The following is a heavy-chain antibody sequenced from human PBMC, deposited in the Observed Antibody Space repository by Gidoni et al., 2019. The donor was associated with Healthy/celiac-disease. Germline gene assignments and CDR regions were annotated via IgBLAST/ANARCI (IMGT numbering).Heavy chain of an antibody. CDR2: INHSGST. V-gene: IGHV4-34*01. CDR3: ARPRQLPRRPHGLRSPYYFDY. CDR1: GGSFSGYY. D-gene: IGHD3-10*01. Sequence: QVQLQQWGAGLLKPSETLSLTCAVYGGSFSGYYWSWIRHPPGKGLEWIGEINHSGSTNYNPSLKSRVTISVDTSKNQFSLKLSSVTAADTAVYYCARPRQLPRRPHGLRSPYYFDYWGQGTLVTVSS. J-gene: IGHJ4*02.